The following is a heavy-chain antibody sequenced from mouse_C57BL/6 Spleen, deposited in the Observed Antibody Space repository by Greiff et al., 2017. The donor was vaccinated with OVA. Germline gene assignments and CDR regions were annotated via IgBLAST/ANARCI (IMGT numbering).Heavy chain of an antibody. CDR2: IYPGSGNT. CDR3: AREGVLYY. CDR1: GYTFTDYY. V-gene: IGHV1-76*01. Sequence: QVQLQQPGAELVKPGASVKLSCTASGYTFTDYYINWVTQRPGQGLEWIARIYPGSGNTSCTEKFKGKATLTAEKSSSTAYMQLSSLTSEDSAVYFCAREGVLYYWGEGTTLTVSS. J-gene: IGHJ2*01.